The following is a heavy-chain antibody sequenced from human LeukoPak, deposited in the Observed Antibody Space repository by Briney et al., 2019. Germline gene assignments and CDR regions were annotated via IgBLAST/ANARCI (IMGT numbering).Heavy chain of an antibody. CDR2: ISSSSSYI. V-gene: IGHV3-21*01. J-gene: IGHJ4*02. Sequence: GGSLRLSCAASGFTFSSYSMNWVRQAPGKGLEWVSSISSSSSYIYYADSVKGRFTISRDNAKNSLYLQMNSPRAEDTAVYYCAGDDRRDSSGFDYWGQGTLVTVSS. D-gene: IGHD6-19*01. CDR1: GFTFSSYS. CDR3: AGDDRRDSSGFDY.